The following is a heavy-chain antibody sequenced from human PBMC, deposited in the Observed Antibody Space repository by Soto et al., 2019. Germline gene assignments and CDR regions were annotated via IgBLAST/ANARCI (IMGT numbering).Heavy chain of an antibody. J-gene: IGHJ1*01. V-gene: IGHV1-69*04. D-gene: IGHD1-26*01. CDR1: GGDLRNSG. Sequence: QVHLVQSGAEMKKPGSSVKVSCKVSGGDLRNSGISWVRQAPGQGLEWMGGIFPLLAMVDYSQKFQGRVTITADESTSTAYLALGSLKSEDTAVYYCAKEDGAGFKSWGQGTLVIVSS. CDR3: AKEDGAGFKS. CDR2: IFPLLAMV.